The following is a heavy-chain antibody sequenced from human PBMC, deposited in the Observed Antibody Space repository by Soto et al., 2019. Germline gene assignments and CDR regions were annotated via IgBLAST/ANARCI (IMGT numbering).Heavy chain of an antibody. D-gene: IGHD3-16*01. J-gene: IGHJ4*02. CDR1: GYTFTNFG. CDR3: ARGGTPTDS. Sequence: QVQLVQSGAEVKKPGASVKVSCKTSGYTFTNFGLSWVRQAPGQGLEWMGWISAYNGNTNYAQNFQGRVTMTTDTPPSTAYMALRILRSDATSVYYCARGGTPTDSWGQGTLVTVSS. CDR2: ISAYNGNT. V-gene: IGHV1-18*01.